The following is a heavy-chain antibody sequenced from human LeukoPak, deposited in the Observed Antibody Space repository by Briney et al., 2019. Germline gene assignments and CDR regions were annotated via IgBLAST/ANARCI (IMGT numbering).Heavy chain of an antibody. CDR2: INPNSGGT. D-gene: IGHD5-18*01. CDR1: GYTFTGYY. Sequence: ASVKVSCKASGYTFTGYYMHWVRQAPGQGLEWMGWINPNSGGTNYAQKFQGRVTITRDTSISTAYMELSRLRSDDTAVYYCARAIRRGYSYGGGYWGQGTLVTVSS. CDR3: ARAIRRGYSYGGGY. J-gene: IGHJ4*02. V-gene: IGHV1-2*02.